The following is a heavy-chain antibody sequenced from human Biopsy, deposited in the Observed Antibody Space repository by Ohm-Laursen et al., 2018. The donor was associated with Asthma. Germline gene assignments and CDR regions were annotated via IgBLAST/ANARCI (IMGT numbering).Heavy chain of an antibody. V-gene: IGHV7-4-1*02. CDR2: IHTNTGNP. D-gene: IGHD3/OR15-3a*01. J-gene: IGHJ4*02. CDR3: ARVQRDFSTGYFTFDN. CDR1: GYNFIRHS. Sequence: ASVTASCKASGYNFIRHSLSWARQAPGQGPEWMGLIHTNTGNPTYAHGFTGRYVFSLDTSVSTAYLQISRLKSEDTAVYYCARVQRDFSTGYFTFDNWGQGTLVTVSS.